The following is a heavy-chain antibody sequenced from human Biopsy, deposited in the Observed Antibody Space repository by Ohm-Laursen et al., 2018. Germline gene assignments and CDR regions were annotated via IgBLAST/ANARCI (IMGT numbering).Heavy chain of an antibody. CDR3: AGAGGHSF. D-gene: IGHD3-16*01. CDR1: EFNVDMNH. J-gene: IGHJ4*02. V-gene: IGHV3-66*01. Sequence: SLRLSCAASEFNVDMNHMNWVRQAPGKGLEWVSMIHGSGRTDYADSVKGRFTVSRDNSKDTVYLQMNALRVDDTAMYYCAGAGGHSFWGQGALVTVSS. CDR2: IHGSGRT.